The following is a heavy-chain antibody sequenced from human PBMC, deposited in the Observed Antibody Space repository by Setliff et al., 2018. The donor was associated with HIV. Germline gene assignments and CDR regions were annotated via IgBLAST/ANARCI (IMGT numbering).Heavy chain of an antibody. J-gene: IGHJ3*02. Sequence: SETLSLTCAVYGGSFSGYYWSWIRQPPGKGLEWIGEINHRGSTNCNPSLKSRVRISVDTSKNQFSLKLSSVTAADSAVYYCARHSITLVVGVPERDDAFDIWGQGTMVTVSS. CDR1: GGSFSGYY. CDR2: INHRGST. D-gene: IGHD3-22*01. CDR3: ARHSITLVVGVPERDDAFDI. V-gene: IGHV4-34*01.